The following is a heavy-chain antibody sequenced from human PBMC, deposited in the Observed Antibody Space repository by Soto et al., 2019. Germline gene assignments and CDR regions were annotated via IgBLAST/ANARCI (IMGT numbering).Heavy chain of an antibody. CDR2: IYPGDSDT. CDR3: ARLGDYGDYGYYYYYMDV. CDR1: GYSFTSYW. J-gene: IGHJ6*03. D-gene: IGHD4-17*01. Sequence: GESLKISCKGSGYSFTSYWIGWVRQMPGKGLEWMGIIYPGDSDTRYSPSFQGQVTISADKSISTAYLQWSSLKASDTAMYYCARLGDYGDYGYYYYYMDVWGKGTMVTVSS. V-gene: IGHV5-51*01.